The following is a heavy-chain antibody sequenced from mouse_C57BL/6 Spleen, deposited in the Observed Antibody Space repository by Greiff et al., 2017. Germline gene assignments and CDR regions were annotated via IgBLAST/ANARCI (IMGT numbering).Heavy chain of an antibody. Sequence: QVQLQQSGAELVRPGASVKLSCKASGYTFTSYGISWVKQRTGQGLEWIGEIYPRSGNTYYNEKFKGKATLTADKSSSTAYMELRSLTSEDSAVYFCARRYSNPYYFDYWGQGTTLTVSS. J-gene: IGHJ2*01. CDR2: IYPRSGNT. V-gene: IGHV1-81*01. CDR1: GYTFTSYG. CDR3: ARRYSNPYYFDY. D-gene: IGHD2-5*01.